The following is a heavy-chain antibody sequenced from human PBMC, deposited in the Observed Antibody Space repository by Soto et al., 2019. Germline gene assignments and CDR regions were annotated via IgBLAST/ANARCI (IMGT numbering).Heavy chain of an antibody. CDR2: IYYSWSI. Sequence: PSETLSLTCTVSGGSITSEGYYWSWIRQLPGKGLEWIGYIYYSWSIFYNPFLKSRASISAHSSKKQFSLKLSSVTAADTAVYYCARSRLWGKHFDSWGRGTLVT. CDR3: ARSRLWGKHFDS. J-gene: IGHJ4*02. D-gene: IGHD3-16*01. V-gene: IGHV4-31*03. CDR1: GGSITSEGYY.